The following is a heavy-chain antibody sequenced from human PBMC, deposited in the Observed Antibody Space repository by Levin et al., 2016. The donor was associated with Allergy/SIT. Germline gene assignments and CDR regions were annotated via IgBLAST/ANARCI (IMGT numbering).Heavy chain of an antibody. Sequence: GESLKISCAASGFTLRSSEMNWVRQAPGKGLEWISYINDGGNRRYYADSVKGRFTISRDNAKNSLFLQMNSLRVEDTAVYYCARDFRGWSLDPWGQGTLVTVSS. CDR2: INDGGNRR. CDR3: ARDFRGWSLDP. J-gene: IGHJ5*02. CDR1: GFTLRSSE. V-gene: IGHV3-48*03. D-gene: IGHD6-19*01.